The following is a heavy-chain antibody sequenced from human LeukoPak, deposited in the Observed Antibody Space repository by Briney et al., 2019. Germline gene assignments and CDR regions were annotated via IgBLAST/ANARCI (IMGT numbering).Heavy chain of an antibody. CDR1: GFSFSDFA. V-gene: IGHV3-23*01. Sequence: GGSLRLSCAASGFSFSDFAMSWVRQAPGKGLEWVSSISGSGGSTYYADSVKGRFTISRDNSKNTLYLQMNSLRAEDTAVYYCAKGIYSSGWSYFDYWGHGTLVTVSS. J-gene: IGHJ4*01. CDR2: ISGSGGST. CDR3: AKGIYSSGWSYFDY. D-gene: IGHD6-19*01.